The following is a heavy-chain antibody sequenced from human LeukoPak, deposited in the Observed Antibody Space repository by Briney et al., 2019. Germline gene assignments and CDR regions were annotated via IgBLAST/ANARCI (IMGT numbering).Heavy chain of an antibody. J-gene: IGHJ4*02. D-gene: IGHD1-26*01. Sequence: PSETLSLTCTVSGGSISSSSYYWGWIRQPPGKGLEWIGSIYYSGSTYYNPSLKSRVTISEDTSKNQFSLKLSSVTAADTAVYYCASLYSGSYYYFDYWGQGTLVTVSS. V-gene: IGHV4-39*01. CDR2: IYYSGST. CDR3: ASLYSGSYYYFDY. CDR1: GGSISSSSYY.